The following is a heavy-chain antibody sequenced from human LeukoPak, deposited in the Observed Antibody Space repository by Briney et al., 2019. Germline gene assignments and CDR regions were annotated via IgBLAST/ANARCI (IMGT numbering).Heavy chain of an antibody. V-gene: IGHV3-66*01. J-gene: IGHJ4*02. CDR2: IYSGGST. CDR3: ASTTVANYCSSTSCYGAPFDY. CDR1: GFTVSSNY. D-gene: IGHD2-2*01. Sequence: GGSLRLSCAASGFTVSSNYMSWVRQAPGKGLEWVSVIYSGGSTYYADSVKGRFTISRDNSKNTLYLQMNSLRAEDTAVYYCASTTVANYCSSTSCYGAPFDYWGQGTLVTVSS.